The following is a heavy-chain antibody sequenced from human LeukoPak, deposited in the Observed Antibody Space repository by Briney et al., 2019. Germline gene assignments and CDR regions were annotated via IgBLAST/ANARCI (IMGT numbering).Heavy chain of an antibody. CDR1: GGSFSGYY. Sequence: SETLSLTCAVYGGSFSGYYWSWIRQPPGKGLEWIGEINHSESTNYNPSLKSRVTISVDTSKNQFSLKLSSVTAADTAVYYCASGVSGTSIDYWGQGTLVTVSS. V-gene: IGHV4-34*01. J-gene: IGHJ4*02. CDR3: ASGVSGTSIDY. CDR2: INHSEST. D-gene: IGHD1-14*01.